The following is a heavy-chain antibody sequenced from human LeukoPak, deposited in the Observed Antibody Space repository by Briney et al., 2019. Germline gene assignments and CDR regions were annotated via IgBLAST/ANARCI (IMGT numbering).Heavy chain of an antibody. V-gene: IGHV3-21*01. Sequence: KPGGSLRLSCAASGFTFSSYSMNWVRQAPGKGLEWVSSISSSSSYIYYADSVKGRFTISRDNAKNSLYLQMNSLRAEDTAVYYCARDGIGASLYYYYYMDVWGKGTTVTVSS. J-gene: IGHJ6*03. D-gene: IGHD3-10*01. CDR3: ARDGIGASLYYYYYMDV. CDR1: GFTFSSYS. CDR2: ISSSSSYI.